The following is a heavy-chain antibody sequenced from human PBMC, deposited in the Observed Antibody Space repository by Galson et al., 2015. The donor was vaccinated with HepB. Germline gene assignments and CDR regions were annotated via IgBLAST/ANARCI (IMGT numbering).Heavy chain of an antibody. Sequence: SVKVSCKASGFTFTGYYMHWVRQTPGQGLEWMGWTNPKSGSTFCAQNFRGRVTMTGDTSISTAYMELSRLRSADTAIYYCARDAHSTSSYYYYYYGMDVWGQGTTVTVSS. CDR2: TNPKSGST. J-gene: IGHJ6*02. D-gene: IGHD4-11*01. CDR3: ARDAHSTSSYYYYYYGMDV. CDR1: GFTFTGYY. V-gene: IGHV1-2*02.